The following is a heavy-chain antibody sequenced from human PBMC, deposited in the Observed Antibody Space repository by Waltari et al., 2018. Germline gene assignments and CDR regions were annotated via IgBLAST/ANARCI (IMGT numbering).Heavy chain of an antibody. D-gene: IGHD3-10*01. J-gene: IGHJ6*02. CDR2: IYYSGST. CDR3: AREESGGMDV. V-gene: IGHV4-39*07. Sequence: QLQLQESGPGLVKPSETLSITCTVSGGSISSSSYNWGWIRQPPGKGLEWIGSIYYSGSTYYNPSLKSRVTISVDTSKNQFSLKLSSVTAADTAVYYCAREESGGMDVWGQGTTVTVSS. CDR1: GGSISSSSYN.